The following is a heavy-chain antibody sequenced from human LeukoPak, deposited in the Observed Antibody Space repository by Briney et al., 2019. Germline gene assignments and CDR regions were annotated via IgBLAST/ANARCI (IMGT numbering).Heavy chain of an antibody. CDR2: IVVGSGNT. J-gene: IGHJ1*01. Sequence: SVKVSCKASGFTFTSSAMQWVRQARGQRLEWIGWIVVGSGNTNYAQKFQERVTITRDMSTSTAYMELNSLRAEDTAVYYCARESTEERPGYWGQGTLVTVSS. CDR3: ARESTEERPGY. CDR1: GFTFTSSA. V-gene: IGHV1-58*02. D-gene: IGHD1-1*01.